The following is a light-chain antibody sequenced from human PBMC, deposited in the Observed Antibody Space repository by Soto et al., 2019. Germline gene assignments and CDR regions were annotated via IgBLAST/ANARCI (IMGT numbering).Light chain of an antibody. Sequence: EVVLTQFPGTLSFSRGERATLXCRASQSISSDLAWYQHKPGQAPRLLIYGASTRATGIPARFSGRGSGTEFTLTISSLQSVDFAVYYCQQYDNWPQTFGQGTKVDIK. CDR2: GAS. CDR1: QSISSD. CDR3: QQYDNWPQT. V-gene: IGKV3-15*01. J-gene: IGKJ1*01.